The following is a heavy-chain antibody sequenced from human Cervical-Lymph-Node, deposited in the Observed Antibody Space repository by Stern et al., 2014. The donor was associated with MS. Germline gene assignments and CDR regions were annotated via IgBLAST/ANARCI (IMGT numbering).Heavy chain of an antibody. CDR2: IYPGDSAT. Sequence: DVQLVQSGAEVQKPGESLKLSCKGSGYRFATYWIGWVRQLPGQGLEWMGIIYPGDSATRYSPSFQGQVTISADKSISTASLHWSSLKASDTAMYYCARPGDDTAKYGLDVWGQGTTVTVSS. CDR1: GYRFATYW. D-gene: IGHD5-18*01. CDR3: ARPGDDTAKYGLDV. J-gene: IGHJ6*02. V-gene: IGHV5-51*01.